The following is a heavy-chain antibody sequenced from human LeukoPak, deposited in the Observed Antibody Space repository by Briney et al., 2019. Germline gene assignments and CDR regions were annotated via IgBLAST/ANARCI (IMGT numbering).Heavy chain of an antibody. J-gene: IGHJ6*02. CDR2: IIPILGIA. V-gene: IGHV1-69*04. CDR1: GGTFSSYA. CDR3: ARSGLTMIVVSTGLGMDV. Sequence: PSVKVSCKASGGTFSSYAISWVRQAPGQGLEWMGRIIPILGIANYAQKFQGRVTITADKSTSTAYMELSSLRSEDTAVYYCARSGLTMIVVSTGLGMDVWGQGTTVTVSS. D-gene: IGHD3-22*01.